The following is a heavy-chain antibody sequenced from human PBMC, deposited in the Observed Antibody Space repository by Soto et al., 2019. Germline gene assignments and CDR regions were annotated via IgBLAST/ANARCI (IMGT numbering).Heavy chain of an antibody. CDR1: RASISRDY. Sequence: SATLSLTCTVSRASISRDYWSGMRQLPGRGLEWIAKIYYSGSTPYNTYLNNRVTISVDTSKNQVYMNLNAVTHAHSAVYYCAREYYDSWRTTYSYYGMDVWAPGTTVT. J-gene: IGHJ6*02. V-gene: IGHV4-59*01. D-gene: IGHD3-3*01. CDR2: IYYSGST. CDR3: AREYYDSWRTTYSYYGMDV.